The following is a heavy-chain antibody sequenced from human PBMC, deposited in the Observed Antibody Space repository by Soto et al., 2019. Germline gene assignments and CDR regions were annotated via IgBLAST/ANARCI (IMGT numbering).Heavy chain of an antibody. D-gene: IGHD2-15*01. CDR1: GFTFSSYA. CDR3: AKALRGYCSGGSCYSYYYYMDV. Sequence: GGSLRLSCAASGFTFSSYAMSWVRQAPGKGLEWVSAISGSGGSTYYADSVKGRFTISRDNSKNTLYLQMNSLRAEDTAVYYCAKALRGYCSGGSCYSYYYYMDVWGKGTTVTVSS. V-gene: IGHV3-23*01. CDR2: ISGSGGST. J-gene: IGHJ6*03.